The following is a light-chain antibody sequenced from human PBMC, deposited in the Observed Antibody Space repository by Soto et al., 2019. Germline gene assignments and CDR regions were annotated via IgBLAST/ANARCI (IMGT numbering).Light chain of an antibody. V-gene: IGKV1-9*01. CDR3: QQVNSYLPLT. CDR1: LGISSY. Sequence: DLPLTQSPSFLSASVGDRVTITCRASLGISSYLAWYQQKPGKAPKLLIYAASTLQGGVPSRFSGSGSATEFTLTISSLQPEDSATYYCQQVNSYLPLTFGGGTKVEIK. CDR2: AAS. J-gene: IGKJ4*01.